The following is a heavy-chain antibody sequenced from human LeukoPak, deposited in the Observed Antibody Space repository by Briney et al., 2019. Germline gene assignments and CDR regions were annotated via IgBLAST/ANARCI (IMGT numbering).Heavy chain of an antibody. D-gene: IGHD4-17*01. Sequence: GGSLRLSCAASGFTFTNTYMSWVRQAPGKGLQWVGRIKTKVDGGTTDYAAPVKGRFTISRDDSRNTLYLQMNSLKTEDTAVYYCTPQWLDDYGDYRWGQGTLVTVSS. J-gene: IGHJ4*02. CDR1: GFTFTNTY. CDR2: IKTKVDGGTT. V-gene: IGHV3-15*01. CDR3: TPQWLDDYGDYR.